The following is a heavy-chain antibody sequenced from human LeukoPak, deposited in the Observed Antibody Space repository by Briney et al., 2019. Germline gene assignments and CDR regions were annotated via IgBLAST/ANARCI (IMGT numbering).Heavy chain of an antibody. V-gene: IGHV4-34*01. CDR3: ARGPGSSSWFPTDYYYYMDV. CDR2: INHSGST. CDR1: GGSFSGYY. D-gene: IGHD6-13*01. J-gene: IGHJ6*03. Sequence: PSETLSLTCAVYGGSFSGYYWSWIRQPPGKGLEWVGEINHSGSTNDNPSLKSRVTISVDTSKNQFSLKLSSVTAADTAVYYCARGPGSSSWFPTDYYYYMDVWGKGTTVTVSS.